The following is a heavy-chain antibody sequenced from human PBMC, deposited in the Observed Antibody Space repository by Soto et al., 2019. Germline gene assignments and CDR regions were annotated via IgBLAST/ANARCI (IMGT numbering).Heavy chain of an antibody. D-gene: IGHD1-26*01. Sequence: GGSLRLSCAASGFTFRDHYMDWVRQAPGKGLEWVGRSRKKANSYTTEYAASVKDRFTISRDESQNALYLQMNSLKTEDTAVYYCVRDCGSYNDYWGQGTLVTVSS. CDR3: VRDCGSYNDY. V-gene: IGHV3-72*01. J-gene: IGHJ4*02. CDR1: GFTFRDHY. CDR2: SRKKANSYTT.